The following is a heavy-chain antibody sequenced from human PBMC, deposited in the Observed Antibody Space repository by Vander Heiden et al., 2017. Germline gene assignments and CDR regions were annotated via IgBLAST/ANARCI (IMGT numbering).Heavy chain of an antibody. CDR1: GFTLGNYA. Sequence: EMQLLESGGGLIQPGGSLRLSCSASGFTLGNYAMSWVRQAPGKGLEWVSAISGSGADTYYADSVKGRFIISRDSSKNTLYLQMNSLRAEDTAVYYCAKGGISLVRGSFDYWGQGPLVTVSS. V-gene: IGHV3-23*01. J-gene: IGHJ4*02. CDR3: AKGGISLVRGSFDY. CDR2: ISGSGADT. D-gene: IGHD3-10*01.